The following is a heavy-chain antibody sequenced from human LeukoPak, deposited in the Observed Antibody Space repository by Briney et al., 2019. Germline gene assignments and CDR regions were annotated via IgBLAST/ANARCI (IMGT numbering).Heavy chain of an antibody. Sequence: PGGSLRLSCAASGFTFSSNYMNWVRQAPGKGLERVSVIYSGGSTYYSDSVKGGFTISRDKSKNTLYLQMYSLRAEDTAVYYCARNDLDYPFDYWGQGTLVTVSS. CDR3: ARNDLDYPFDY. V-gene: IGHV3-66*02. D-gene: IGHD4-11*01. CDR1: GFTFSSNY. J-gene: IGHJ4*02. CDR2: IYSGGST.